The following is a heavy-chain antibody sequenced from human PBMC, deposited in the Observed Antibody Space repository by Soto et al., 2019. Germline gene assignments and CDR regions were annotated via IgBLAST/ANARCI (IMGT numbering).Heavy chain of an antibody. J-gene: IGHJ4*02. CDR2: ISYDGSNK. Sequence: PGGSLRLSCAASGFTFSSYAMHWVRQAPGKGLEWVAVISYDGSNKYYADSVKGRFTISRDNSKNTLYLQMNSLRAEDTAVYYCARSRLTTVTAFDYWGQGTLVTAPQ. V-gene: IGHV3-30-3*01. CDR3: ARSRLTTVTAFDY. D-gene: IGHD4-17*01. CDR1: GFTFSSYA.